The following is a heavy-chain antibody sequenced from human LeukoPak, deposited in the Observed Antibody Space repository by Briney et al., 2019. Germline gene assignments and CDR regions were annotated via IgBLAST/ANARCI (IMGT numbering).Heavy chain of an antibody. V-gene: IGHV1-8*03. J-gene: IGHJ4*02. CDR1: GYTFTSYD. CDR2: MNPNSGNT. CDR3: ARVLYGGTSPLNY. Sequence: GASVKVSCKASGYTFTSYDINWVRQATGQGLEWMGWMNPNSGNTGFAQKFQGRVTITRNISIGTAYMELSSLRSEDTAVYYCARVLYGGTSPLNYWGQGTLVTVSS. D-gene: IGHD4-23*01.